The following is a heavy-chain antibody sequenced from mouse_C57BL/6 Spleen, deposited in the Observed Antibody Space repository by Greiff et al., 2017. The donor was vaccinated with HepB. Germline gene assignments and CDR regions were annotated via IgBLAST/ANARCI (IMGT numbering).Heavy chain of an antibody. Sequence: EVQLQQSGPGLVKPSQSLSLTCSVTGYSITSGYYWNWIRQFPGNNLEWMGYISYDGSNNYNPSLKNRISITRDTSKNQFFLKLNSVTTEDTATYYCAREVNYGGLAWFAYWGQGTLVTVSA. D-gene: IGHD2-4*01. CDR3: AREVNYGGLAWFAY. V-gene: IGHV3-6*01. CDR1: GYSITSGYY. J-gene: IGHJ3*01. CDR2: ISYDGSN.